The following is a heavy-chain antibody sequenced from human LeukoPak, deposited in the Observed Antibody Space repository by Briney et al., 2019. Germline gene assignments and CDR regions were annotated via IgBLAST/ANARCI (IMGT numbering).Heavy chain of an antibody. J-gene: IGHJ5*02. D-gene: IGHD3-10*01. CDR2: TYYRSKWSN. CDR1: GDSVSSNSAA. V-gene: IGHV6-1*01. CDR3: ARDSGTTGEVKFDP. Sequence: SQTLSLTSAISGDSVSSNSAAWNWIRQSPSRGLEWLGRTYYRSKWSNNYALSVKSRITINSDTSKNQFSLKLMSVTAADTAVYYCARDSGTTGEVKFDPWGQGTLVTVSS.